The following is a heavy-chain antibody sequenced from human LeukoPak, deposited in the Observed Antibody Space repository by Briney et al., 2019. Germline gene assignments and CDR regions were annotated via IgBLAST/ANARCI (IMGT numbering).Heavy chain of an antibody. V-gene: IGHV4-38-2*02. CDR2: IYHSGST. CDR3: ARDDWYSSGGADGRY. J-gene: IGHJ4*02. D-gene: IGHD6-19*01. Sequence: GSLRLSCAASGFTFTNAWMSWIRQPPGKGLEWIGSIYHSGSTYYNPSLKSRVTISVDTSKNQFSLKLSSVTAADTAVYYCARDDWYSSGGADGRYWGQGTLVTVSS. CDR1: GFTFTNAW.